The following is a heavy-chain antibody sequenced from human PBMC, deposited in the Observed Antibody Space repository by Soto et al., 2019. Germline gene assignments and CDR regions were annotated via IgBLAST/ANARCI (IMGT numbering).Heavy chain of an antibody. CDR1: GCSISSSSYY. Sequence: SETLSLTCTVSGCSISSSSYYWGWIRQPPGKGLEWIGDVYYSGSTNYNPSLKSRVTISVDTSKNQFSLKLSSVTAADTAVYYCARGPSVVVPAARGYYYYYMDVWGKGTTVTVSS. CDR3: ARGPSVVVPAARGYYYYYMDV. V-gene: IGHV4-39*07. D-gene: IGHD2-2*01. J-gene: IGHJ6*03. CDR2: VYYSGST.